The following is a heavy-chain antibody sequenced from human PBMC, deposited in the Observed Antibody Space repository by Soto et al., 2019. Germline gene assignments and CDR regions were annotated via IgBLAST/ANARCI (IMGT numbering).Heavy chain of an antibody. V-gene: IGHV2-5*02. CDR2: IYCDDDK. J-gene: IGHJ5*02. D-gene: IGHD6-13*01. CDR1: GFSLSTSGVG. Sequence: QITLKESGPTLVKPTQTLKLTCTFSGFSLSTSGVGVGGHRQPPGKALECLALIYCDDDKRYSTSLKSRLTITKDTSKNQVVLTMTNMDPMDTATYYCAHRRAYSTSWDGGCFDPWGQGTLVTVSS. CDR3: AHRRAYSTSWDGGCFDP.